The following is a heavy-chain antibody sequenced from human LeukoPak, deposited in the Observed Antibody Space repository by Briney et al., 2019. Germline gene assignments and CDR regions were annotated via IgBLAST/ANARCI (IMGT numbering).Heavy chain of an antibody. CDR2: MKQDGSEK. J-gene: IGHJ4*02. V-gene: IGHV3-7*01. CDR3: ARVATQYVWGSYRSIDY. CDR1: GFSFSSYW. Sequence: GGSLRLSCAASGFSFSSYWMSWVRQAPGKGLEWVANMKQDGSEKYFVDSVKGRFTISRDNAKNSLYLQMNSLRAEDTAVYYCARVATQYVWGSYRSIDYWGQGTLVTVSS. D-gene: IGHD3-16*02.